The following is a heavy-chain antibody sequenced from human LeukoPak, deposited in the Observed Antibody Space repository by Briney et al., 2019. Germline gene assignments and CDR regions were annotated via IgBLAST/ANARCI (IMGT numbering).Heavy chain of an antibody. J-gene: IGHJ6*02. V-gene: IGHV3-48*04. CDR3: ARDRGSYRQRGYYYYYGMDV. D-gene: IGHD1-26*01. Sequence: GGSLRLSCAASGFTFSSYSMNWVRQAPGKGLEWVSYISSSSSTIYYADSVKGRFTISRDNAKNSLYLQMNSLRAEDTAVYYCARDRGSYRQRGYYYYYGMDVWGQGTTVTVSS. CDR1: GFTFSSYS. CDR2: ISSSSSTI.